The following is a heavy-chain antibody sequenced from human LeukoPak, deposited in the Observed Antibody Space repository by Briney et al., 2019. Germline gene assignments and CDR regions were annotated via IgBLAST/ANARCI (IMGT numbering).Heavy chain of an antibody. V-gene: IGHV1-46*02. J-gene: IGHJ4*02. D-gene: IGHD4-11*01. Sequence: ASVKVSCKASGYNFNDCYIYWVRQAPGHGLESMGYIHPDGGSTNYAQKFQGRVTMTSDMSTNTVYMELRSLRSEDTAMYYCARAFNSIQPLDYWGQGTLVTVSS. CDR2: IHPDGGST. CDR3: ARAFNSIQPLDY. CDR1: GYNFNDCY.